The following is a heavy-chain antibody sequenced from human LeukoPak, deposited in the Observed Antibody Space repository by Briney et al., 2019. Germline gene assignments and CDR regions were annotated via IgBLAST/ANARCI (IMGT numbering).Heavy chain of an antibody. CDR1: GFTFSSYS. CDR3: ARGIVGATREDY. D-gene: IGHD1-26*01. J-gene: IGHJ4*02. CDR2: ISSSSSYI. V-gene: IGHV3-21*01. Sequence: GGSLRLSCAASGFTFSSYSMNWVRQAPGKGLEWVSSISSSSSYIYYADSVKGRFTISRDNAKNSLYLQMNSLRAEDTAVYYCARGIVGATREDYWGQGTLVTVSS.